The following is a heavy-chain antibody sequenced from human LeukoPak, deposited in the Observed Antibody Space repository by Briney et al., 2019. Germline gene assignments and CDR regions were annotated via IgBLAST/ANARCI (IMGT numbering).Heavy chain of an antibody. D-gene: IGHD1-20*01. J-gene: IGHJ6*03. CDR2: INPNSGGT. CDR3: ARERTLNWNDVRYGSYMDV. V-gene: IGHV1-2*02. Sequence: GASVKVSCKASGYTFNGHYMHWVRQAPGQGLEWMGWINPNSGGTNYAQKFQGRVTMTRDTSISTAYMELSSLRSEDTAVYYCARERTLNWNDVRYGSYMDVWGKGTTVTVSS. CDR1: GYTFNGHY.